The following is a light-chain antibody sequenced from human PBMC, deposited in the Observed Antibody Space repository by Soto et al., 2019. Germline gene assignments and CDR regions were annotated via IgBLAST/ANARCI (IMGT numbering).Light chain of an antibody. V-gene: IGLV2-14*01. CDR2: EVS. CDR3: SSYTSSCALV. J-gene: IGLJ3*02. Sequence: QSALTQPASVSGSPGQSITISCTGTSSDVGGYTYVSWYQQHPGKAPKLIISEVSNRPSGVSHRFSGSKSGNTASLTITGLQAADEADYYCSSYTSSCALVFGGGTKVTVL. CDR1: SSDVGGYTY.